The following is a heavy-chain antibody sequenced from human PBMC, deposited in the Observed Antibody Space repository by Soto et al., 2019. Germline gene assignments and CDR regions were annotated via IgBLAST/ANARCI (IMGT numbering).Heavy chain of an antibody. J-gene: IGHJ6*02. CDR2: INPNSGGI. Sequence: ASVKVSCKASGYTFTGYYMHWVRQASGQGLEWMGWINPNSGGINYAQKFQGWVTMTRDTSISTAYMELSRLRSDDTAVYYCARESGYYYDSKSYYGMDVWGQGTTVTVSS. D-gene: IGHD3-22*01. CDR1: GYTFTGYY. V-gene: IGHV1-2*04. CDR3: ARESGYYYDSKSYYGMDV.